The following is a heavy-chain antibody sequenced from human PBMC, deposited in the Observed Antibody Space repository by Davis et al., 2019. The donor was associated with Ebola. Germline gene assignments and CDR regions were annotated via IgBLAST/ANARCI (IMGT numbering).Heavy chain of an antibody. D-gene: IGHD3-16*01. CDR2: ISSSSSTI. J-gene: IGHJ4*02. CDR1: GFTFSSYS. Sequence: PGGSLRLSCAASGFTFSSYSMNWVRQAPGKGLEWVSYISSSSSTIYYADSVKGRFTISRDNSKNTLYLQMNSLRAEDTAVYYCAKEEGGYYFDYWGQGTLVTVSS. CDR3: AKEEGGYYFDY. V-gene: IGHV3-48*01.